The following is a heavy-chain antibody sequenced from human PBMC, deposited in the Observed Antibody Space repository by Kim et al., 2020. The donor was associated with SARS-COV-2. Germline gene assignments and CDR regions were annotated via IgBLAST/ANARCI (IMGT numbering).Heavy chain of an antibody. V-gene: IGHV1-69*01. Sequence: FQGRVTITADESTSTAYMELSSLRSEDTAVYYCARNYYDSSGYYYDYFDSWGQGTLVTVSS. CDR3: ARNYYDSSGYYYDYFDS. J-gene: IGHJ4*02. D-gene: IGHD3-22*01.